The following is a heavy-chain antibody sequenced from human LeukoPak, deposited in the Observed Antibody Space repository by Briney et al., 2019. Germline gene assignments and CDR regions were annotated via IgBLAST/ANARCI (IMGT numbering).Heavy chain of an antibody. Sequence: SVKLSCTASGGTFSSYTISWVRQAPGQGIEWMGRIIPILGIANYAQKFQGRVTITADKSTSAAYMELSSLRSEDTAVYYCAREWFGELAYYYGMDVWGQGTTVTVSS. D-gene: IGHD3-10*01. J-gene: IGHJ6*02. CDR1: GGTFSSYT. V-gene: IGHV1-69*04. CDR2: IIPILGIA. CDR3: AREWFGELAYYYGMDV.